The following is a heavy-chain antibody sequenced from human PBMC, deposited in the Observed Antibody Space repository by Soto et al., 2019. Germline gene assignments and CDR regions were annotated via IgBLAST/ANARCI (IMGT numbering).Heavy chain of an antibody. CDR3: ARGGDYEG. Sequence: QVQLQQWGAGLLKPSETLSLTCAGNSGSFRGYCRGCIRQPSGKGLEWIGELNRIGSTNYNPSLKSRVTISVDTFKNQFSLKVTSVTAADTAVYYCARGGDYEGWVQGTLVIVFS. V-gene: IGHV4-34*01. CDR2: LNRIGST. D-gene: IGHD4-17*01. CDR1: SGSFRGYC. J-gene: IGHJ4*02.